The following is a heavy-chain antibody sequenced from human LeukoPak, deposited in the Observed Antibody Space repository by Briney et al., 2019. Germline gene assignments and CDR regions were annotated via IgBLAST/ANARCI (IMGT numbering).Heavy chain of an antibody. CDR1: GYTFTSYG. D-gene: IGHD3-9*01. CDR3: ARVGKYFDWFESYFDY. Sequence: ASVKISCKASGYTFTSYGISWVRQAPGQGLEWMGWISAYNGNTNYAQKFQGRVTMTRDTSISTAYMELSRLRSDDTAVYYCARVGKYFDWFESYFDYWGQGTLVTVSS. CDR2: ISAYNGNT. J-gene: IGHJ4*02. V-gene: IGHV1-18*01.